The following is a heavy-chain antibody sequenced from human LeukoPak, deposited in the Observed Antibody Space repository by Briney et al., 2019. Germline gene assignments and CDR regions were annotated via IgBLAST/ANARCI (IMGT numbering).Heavy chain of an antibody. CDR2: ISGSGGST. J-gene: IGHJ3*02. V-gene: IGHV3-23*01. Sequence: GGSLRLSCAASGFTFSSYGMSWVRQAPGKGLEWVSAISGSGGSTYYADSVKGRFTISRDNSKNTLYLQMNSLRAEDTAVYYCTTRNPDAFDIWGQGQWSPSLQ. D-gene: IGHD4-11*01. CDR1: GFTFSSYG. CDR3: TTRNPDAFDI.